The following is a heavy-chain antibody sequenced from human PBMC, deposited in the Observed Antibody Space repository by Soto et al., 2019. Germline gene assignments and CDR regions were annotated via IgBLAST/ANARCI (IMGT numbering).Heavy chain of an antibody. J-gene: IGHJ4*02. D-gene: IGHD2-15*01. Sequence: GGSLRLSCVASGFTFSSYAMSWVRQAPGQGLQWVSTFSGGRDTTWYADSVKGRFTVSRDSSKNTLSLQMNSLRTEDTAVYYCAQANSAKCSGAICHSFDYWGQGTLVTVSS. CDR1: GFTFSSYA. V-gene: IGHV3-23*01. CDR2: FSGGRDTT. CDR3: AQANSAKCSGAICHSFDY.